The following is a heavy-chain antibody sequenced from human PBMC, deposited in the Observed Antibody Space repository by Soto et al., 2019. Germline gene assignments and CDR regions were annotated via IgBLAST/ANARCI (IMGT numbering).Heavy chain of an antibody. D-gene: IGHD1-26*01. CDR2: IWSASNI. J-gene: IGHJ4*02. Sequence: EVQLVESGGGLAQPGGSLRLSCAASGFTFSSYSVNWVRQAPGKGLEWVSNIWSASNINYADSVKGRFTVSRDNAKNSMSLQMNGVRDEDTAVYYCVRYQSFGFDYWGQGILVTVSS. CDR3: VRYQSFGFDY. CDR1: GFTFSSYS. V-gene: IGHV3-48*02.